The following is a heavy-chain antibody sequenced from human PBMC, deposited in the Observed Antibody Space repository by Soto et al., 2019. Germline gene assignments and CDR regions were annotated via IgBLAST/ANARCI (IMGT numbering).Heavy chain of an antibody. CDR2: ISSDSVWI. CDR1: GFTFSSST. V-gene: IGHV3-21*01. Sequence: PGGSLRLSCAASGFTFSSSTMNWVRQAPGKGLEWVSSISSDSVWIYYAASVKGRFTISRDNAKNSLFLQMSSLRAEDMAVYYCASGSYGDYSDWGQGTLVTVS. D-gene: IGHD4-17*01. CDR3: ASGSYGDYSD. J-gene: IGHJ4*02.